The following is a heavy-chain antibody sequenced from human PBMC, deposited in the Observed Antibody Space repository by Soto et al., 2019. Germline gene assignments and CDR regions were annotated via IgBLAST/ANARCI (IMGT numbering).Heavy chain of an antibody. Sequence: SETLSLTCTFSGGSIISYYWSWIRQPPGKGLEWIGYIYYSGSTNYNPSLKSRVTISVDTSKNQFSLKLSSVTAADTAVYYCARSGSSWYDWFDPRGQRYLVTVSA. CDR3: ARSGSSWYDWFDP. CDR2: IYYSGST. CDR1: GGSIISYY. J-gene: IGHJ5*02. V-gene: IGHV4-59*01. D-gene: IGHD6-13*01.